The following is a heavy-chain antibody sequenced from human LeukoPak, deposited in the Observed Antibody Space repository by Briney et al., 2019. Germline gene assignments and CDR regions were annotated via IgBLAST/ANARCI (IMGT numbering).Heavy chain of an antibody. CDR1: GFTFSSYW. D-gene: IGHD3-10*01. CDR2: IMSDGSST. Sequence: PGGSLRLSCAASGFTFSSYWMHWVRQVPGKGLVWVSRIMSDGSSTSYADLVKGRFTMSRDNAKSTLYLQMNSLRAEDTAVYYCARESRTDYYGDYWGQGTLVTVSS. V-gene: IGHV3-74*01. J-gene: IGHJ4*02. CDR3: ARESRTDYYGDY.